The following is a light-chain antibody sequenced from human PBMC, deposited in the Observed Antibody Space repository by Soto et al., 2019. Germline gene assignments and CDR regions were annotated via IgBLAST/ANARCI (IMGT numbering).Light chain of an antibody. CDR3: QQYGSSPLT. CDR2: GAS. V-gene: IGKV3-20*01. CDR1: QSVSSSY. Sequence: EIVLTQSPGTLSLSPGERATLSCRASQSVSSSYLAWYQQKPGQAPRPLIYGASSRATGIPDRFSGSGSGTAFTLTISRLEPEDFAVYYCQQYGSSPLTFGGGTKVDIK. J-gene: IGKJ4*01.